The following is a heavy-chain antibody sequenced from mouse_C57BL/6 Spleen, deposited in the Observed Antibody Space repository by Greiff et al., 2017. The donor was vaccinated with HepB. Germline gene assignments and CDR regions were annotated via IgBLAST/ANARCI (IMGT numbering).Heavy chain of an antibody. CDR2: ISDGGSYT. CDR1: GFTFSSYA. D-gene: IGHD1-1*01. Sequence: EVMLVESGGGLVKPGGSLKLSCAASGFTFSSYAMSWVRQTPEKRLEWVATISDGGSYTYYPDNVKGRFTISRDNAKNNLYLQMSHLKSEDTAMYYCAREYYYGTWYFDVWGTGTTVTVSS. V-gene: IGHV5-4*01. J-gene: IGHJ1*03. CDR3: AREYYYGTWYFDV.